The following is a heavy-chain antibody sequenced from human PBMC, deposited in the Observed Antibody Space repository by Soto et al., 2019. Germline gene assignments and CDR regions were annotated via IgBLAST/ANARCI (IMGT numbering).Heavy chain of an antibody. CDR2: IYPGDSDA. CDR1: GYSFTDYW. V-gene: IGHV5-51*01. Sequence: PGESLKISCKSSGYSFTDYWIGWVRQMPGKGPEWMGIIYPGDSDARYSPSFQGQVTISVDTSINTAFLRWNSLTASDTAMYYCAGQADYNILTGYFYYFDYWGQGSLVTVSS. CDR3: AGQADYNILTGYFYYFDY. J-gene: IGHJ4*02. D-gene: IGHD3-9*01.